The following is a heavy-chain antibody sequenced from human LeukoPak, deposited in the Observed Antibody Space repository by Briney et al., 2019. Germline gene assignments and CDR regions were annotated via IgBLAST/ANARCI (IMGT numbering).Heavy chain of an antibody. CDR1: GFTFSSYW. J-gene: IGHJ4*02. Sequence: GGSLRLSCAASGFTFSSYWMSWVRQAPGKGLEWVANIKQDGSEKYYVDSVKGRFTISRDNAKNSLYLQMNSLRAEDTAVYYCARDPYYYGSSGYSPWGQGTLVTVSS. CDR3: ARDPYYYGSSGYSP. CDR2: IKQDGSEK. V-gene: IGHV3-7*03. D-gene: IGHD3-22*01.